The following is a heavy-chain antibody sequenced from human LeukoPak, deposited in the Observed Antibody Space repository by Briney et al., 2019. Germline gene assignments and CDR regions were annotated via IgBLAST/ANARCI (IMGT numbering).Heavy chain of an antibody. CDR2: IKQDGSEK. J-gene: IGHJ4*02. CDR3: ASDREYYYGSGSFDY. Sequence: QPGGSLRLSCAASGFTFSNYDMNWVRQAPGKGVEWVANIKQDGSEKYYVDSVKGRFTISRDNAKNSLYLQMNSLRAEDTAIYYCASDREYYYGSGSFDYWGQGTLVTVSS. V-gene: IGHV3-7*04. D-gene: IGHD3-10*01. CDR1: GFTFSNYD.